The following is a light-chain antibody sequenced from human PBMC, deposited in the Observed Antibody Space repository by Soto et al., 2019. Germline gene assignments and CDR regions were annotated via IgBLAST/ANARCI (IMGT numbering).Light chain of an antibody. CDR1: SSDVGSYNL. CDR3: CSYAGSSTFYV. CDR2: EVS. J-gene: IGLJ1*01. Sequence: QSALTQPASVSGCPGQSITISCTGTSSDVGSYNLVSWYQQYPGKAPKLMIYEVSKRPSGVSNRFSGSKSGNTASLTISGLQAEDEADYYCCSYAGSSTFYVFGTGTKLTVL. V-gene: IGLV2-23*02.